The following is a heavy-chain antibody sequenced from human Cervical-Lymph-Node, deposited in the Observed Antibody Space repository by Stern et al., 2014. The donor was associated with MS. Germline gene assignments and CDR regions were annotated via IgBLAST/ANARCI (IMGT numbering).Heavy chain of an antibody. Sequence: QVQLVQSGAEVKRPGSSVKVSCKASAGTFNSFGITWVRQVPGQGLEWMGGIIPVYGSQNHSQNFQGRLSLTADEATNTVFVELFNLRSEDTAIYYCATFNIGGLTIFGVVRNPLDSWGQGTPVIVSS. CDR1: AGTFNSFG. V-gene: IGHV1-69*01. J-gene: IGHJ4*02. CDR3: ATFNIGGLTIFGVVRNPLDS. CDR2: IIPVYGSQ. D-gene: IGHD3-3*01.